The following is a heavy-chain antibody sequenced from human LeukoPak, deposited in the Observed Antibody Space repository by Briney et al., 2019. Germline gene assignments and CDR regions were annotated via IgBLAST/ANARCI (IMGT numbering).Heavy chain of an antibody. Sequence: SQTLSLTCAVSGGSISSGGYSWSWIRQPPGKGLEWIGYIYHSGSTYYNPSLKSRATISVDRSKNQFSLKLSSVTAADTAVYYFARGNYYGSGSPHHYYYYYGMDVWAKGPRSPSP. J-gene: IGHJ6*02. D-gene: IGHD3-10*01. CDR3: ARGNYYGSGSPHHYYYYYGMDV. CDR2: IYHSGST. CDR1: GGSISSGGYS. V-gene: IGHV4-30-2*01.